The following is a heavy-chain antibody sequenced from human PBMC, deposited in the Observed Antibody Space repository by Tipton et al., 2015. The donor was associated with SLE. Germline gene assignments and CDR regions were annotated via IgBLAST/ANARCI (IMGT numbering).Heavy chain of an antibody. CDR2: IYYSGST. D-gene: IGHD4-17*01. J-gene: IGHJ3*02. V-gene: IGHV4-59*08. Sequence: TLSLTCTVSGGSISSHYWSWIRQPPGKGLEWIGYIYYSGSTNYNPSLKSRVTISVDTSKNQFSLKLSSVTAADTAVYYCARQFRDYGDYGGAFDIWGQGTMVTVSS. CDR3: ARQFRDYGDYGGAFDI. CDR1: GGSISSHY.